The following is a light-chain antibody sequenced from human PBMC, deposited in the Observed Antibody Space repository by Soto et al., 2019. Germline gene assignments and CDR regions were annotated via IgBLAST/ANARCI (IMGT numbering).Light chain of an antibody. Sequence: DMVLTQSPAILALSPGQRATLSCRASQSVRTTVAWYHQRPGQAPRLLIYGASTRATGVPDRFSGDGSGTDFTLTVTSLQSEDFGIDYCQQYTDWPTTFGQETKVDIK. CDR2: GAS. V-gene: IGKV3-15*01. CDR1: QSVRTT. J-gene: IGKJ1*01. CDR3: QQYTDWPTT.